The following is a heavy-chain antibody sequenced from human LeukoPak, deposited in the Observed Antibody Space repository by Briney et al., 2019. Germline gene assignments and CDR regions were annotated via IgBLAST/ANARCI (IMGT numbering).Heavy chain of an antibody. CDR1: GFTFSSYA. D-gene: IGHD2-15*01. V-gene: IGHV3-23*01. Sequence: GGSLRLSCAASGFTFSSYAMSWVRQAPGKGLEWVSAISGSGGSTYYADSVKGRFTISRDHSKNTVSLQMNSLRAEDTAVYYCAKGEGYCSGGSCDAFDIWGQGTMVTVSS. CDR3: AKGEGYCSGGSCDAFDI. CDR2: ISGSGGST. J-gene: IGHJ3*02.